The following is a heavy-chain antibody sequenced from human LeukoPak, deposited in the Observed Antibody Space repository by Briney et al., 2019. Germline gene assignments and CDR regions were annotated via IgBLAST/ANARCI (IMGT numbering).Heavy chain of an antibody. J-gene: IGHJ6*02. V-gene: IGHV3-23*01. Sequence: PGGSLRLSCAASGFTFSSYAMNWVRQAPGKGLEWVSGISASGGSRYYADSVKGRFVISRDNSKNTLYLQMNSLRAEDTAVYYCAKSPPGPQSRALDYYYGMDVWGQGTTVTVSS. D-gene: IGHD3-3*02. CDR2: ISASGGSR. CDR3: AKSPPGPQSRALDYYYGMDV. CDR1: GFTFSSYA.